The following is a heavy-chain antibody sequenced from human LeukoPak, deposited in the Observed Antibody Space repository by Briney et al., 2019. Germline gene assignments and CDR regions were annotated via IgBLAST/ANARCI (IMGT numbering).Heavy chain of an antibody. CDR3: AKDRLGVGDNWFDP. V-gene: IGHV3-23*01. CDR2: ISGSGGNT. J-gene: IGHJ5*02. Sequence: GSLRLSCAASGFTFSSYWMSWVRQAPGKGLEWVSAISGSGGNTYYADSVRGRFTVSRDNSKNTLYLQMNSLRAEDTAVYYCAKDRLGVGDNWFDPWGQGTLVTVSS. D-gene: IGHD3-3*01. CDR1: GFTFSSYW.